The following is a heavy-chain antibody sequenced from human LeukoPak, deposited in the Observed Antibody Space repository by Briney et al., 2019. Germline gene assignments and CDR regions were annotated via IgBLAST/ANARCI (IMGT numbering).Heavy chain of an antibody. D-gene: IGHD2-8*01. CDR3: AKDRTNEGIFDY. CDR1: GFTFSNAW. Sequence: GGSLRLSCAASGFTFSNAWMSWVRQAPGKGLEWVGRIKSKTDGGTTDYAAPVKGRFTISRDDSKNTLYLQMNSLKTEDTAVYYCAKDRTNEGIFDYWGQGTLVTVSS. V-gene: IGHV3-15*01. CDR2: IKSKTDGGTT. J-gene: IGHJ4*02.